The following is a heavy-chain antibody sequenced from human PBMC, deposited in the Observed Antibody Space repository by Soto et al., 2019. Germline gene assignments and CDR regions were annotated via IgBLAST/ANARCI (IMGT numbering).Heavy chain of an antibody. CDR1: GYTFTSYG. CDR3: ARGEVFVDY. V-gene: IGHV1-18*01. CDR2: ISAYNGNT. J-gene: IGHJ4*01. Sequence: QVQLVQSGAEVKKPGASVKVSCKASGYTFTSYGITWVRQAPGQGLEWMGWISAYNGNTNSAQKLQGRVTITTDTPTSPAHMALTTLTSDATSVYSSARGEVFVDYWGHGPLVTVSS. D-gene: IGHD1-20*01.